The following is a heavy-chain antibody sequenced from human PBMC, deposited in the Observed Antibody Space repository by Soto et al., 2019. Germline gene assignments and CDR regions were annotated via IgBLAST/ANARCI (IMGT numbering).Heavy chain of an antibody. J-gene: IGHJ4*02. Sequence: SETLSLTCTVSGGSVSSGSYYWSWIRQPPGKGLEWIGYIYYSGSTNYNPSLKSRVTISVDTSKNQLSLKLSSVTTADTAVYYCARVISSGWPYYFDYWGQGTLVTVSS. V-gene: IGHV4-61*01. CDR2: IYYSGST. CDR3: ARVISSGWPYYFDY. D-gene: IGHD6-19*01. CDR1: GGSVSSGSYY.